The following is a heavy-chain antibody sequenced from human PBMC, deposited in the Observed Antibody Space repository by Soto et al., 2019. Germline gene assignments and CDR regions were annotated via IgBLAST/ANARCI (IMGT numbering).Heavy chain of an antibody. J-gene: IGHJ4*02. D-gene: IGHD2-8*02. V-gene: IGHV4-34*01. CDR3: ARDKITGLFDY. Sequence: QVQLQQWGAGLLKHSETLYLTCAVYGGSFSGYSWTWIRQPPGTGLEWIGEINHSGSTNYNPSLKSRVTISVDTSKNQFSLKLTSVTAADTAVYYCARDKITGLFDYWGQGTLVTVSS. CDR2: INHSGST. CDR1: GGSFSGYS.